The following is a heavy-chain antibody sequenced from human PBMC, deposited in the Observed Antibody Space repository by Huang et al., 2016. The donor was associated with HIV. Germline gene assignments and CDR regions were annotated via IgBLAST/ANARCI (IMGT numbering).Heavy chain of an antibody. V-gene: IGHV4-39*01. J-gene: IGHJ5*02. CDR2: IYYSGTT. D-gene: IGHD6-13*01. Sequence: QLQLQESGPGLVKPSETLSLTCSVSGGSISSSSYSWGWIRQPPGKGLEWIGSIYYSGTTYYNPSLKIRVTISVDTSKNQFSLKLSSVTAADTAVYYCAGQGRIVGIPAAPLRFDPWGQGTLVSVSS. CDR1: GGSISSSSYS. CDR3: AGQGRIVGIPAAPLRFDP.